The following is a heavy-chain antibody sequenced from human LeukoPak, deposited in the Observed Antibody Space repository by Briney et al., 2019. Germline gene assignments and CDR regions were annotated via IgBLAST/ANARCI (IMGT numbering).Heavy chain of an antibody. CDR1: GGSISSGSYY. V-gene: IGHV4-61*02. CDR2: IYTSGST. CDR3: ARGPYYYDSGSYLGYYSGMDV. J-gene: IGHJ6*02. D-gene: IGHD3-10*01. Sequence: PSETLSLTCTVSGGSISSGSYYWSWIRQPAGKGLEWIGRIYTSGSTNYNPSLKSRVTISVDTSKNQFSLKLSSVTAADTAVYYCARGPYYYDSGSYLGYYSGMDVWGQGTTVTVSS.